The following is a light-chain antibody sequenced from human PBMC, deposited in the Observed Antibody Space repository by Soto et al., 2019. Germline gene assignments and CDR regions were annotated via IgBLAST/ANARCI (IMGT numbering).Light chain of an antibody. CDR3: SSYTKIKTRAGV. CDR2: EVT. CDR1: SGDIGSYNR. V-gene: IGLV2-14*01. J-gene: IGLJ1*01. Sequence: QSVLTQPASVSGSPGQSITISCTGTSGDIGSYNRVSWYQQHPGKAPKLIIYEVTDRPSGVSNRFSGSKSGNTASLTISGLQAEDEPEYYCSSYTKIKTRAGVFGNGTKVT.